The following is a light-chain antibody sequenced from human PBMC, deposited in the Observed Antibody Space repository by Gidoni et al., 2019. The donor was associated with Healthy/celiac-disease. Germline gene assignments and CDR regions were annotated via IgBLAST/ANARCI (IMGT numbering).Light chain of an antibody. CDR2: AAS. J-gene: IGKJ2*01. Sequence: DIQMTQSPSSLSASVGDRVTITCRASQSISSYLNWYQQKPGKAPKLLIYAASSLQGGVPSRFSGSGSGTDITLTISSLQPEDFATYYCQQSYSTPHTFGQGTKLEIK. CDR3: QQSYSTPHT. V-gene: IGKV1-39*01. CDR1: QSISSY.